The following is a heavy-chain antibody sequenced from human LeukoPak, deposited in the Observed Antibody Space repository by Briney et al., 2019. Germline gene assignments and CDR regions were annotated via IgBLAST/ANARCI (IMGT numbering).Heavy chain of an antibody. Sequence: ASVKVSCKASGGTFSSYAISWVRQAPGQGLEWMGGIIPIFGTANYAQKFQGRVTITADESTSTAYMELSSLRSEDTAVYYCARDQGTWVDRYFDWLLRPPMGFDPWGQGTLVTVSS. CDR1: GGTFSSYA. V-gene: IGHV1-69*13. CDR2: IIPIFGTA. CDR3: ARDQGTWVDRYFDWLLRPPMGFDP. D-gene: IGHD3-9*01. J-gene: IGHJ5*02.